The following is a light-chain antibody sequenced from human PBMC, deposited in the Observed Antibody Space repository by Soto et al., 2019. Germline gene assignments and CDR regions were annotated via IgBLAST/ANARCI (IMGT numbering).Light chain of an antibody. CDR2: QVS. CDR3: MQGSHWPPRYT. CDR1: QSLVYGDANSF. Sequence: DVVMTQSPLSLPVTLGQSASISCRSSQSLVYGDANSFFNWFHQRPGQPPRRLIYQVSNRDSGVPDRFSGSGSATDFTLRISRVEAEDVGVYYCMQGSHWPPRYTFGQGTKLEIK. J-gene: IGKJ2*01. V-gene: IGKV2-30*01.